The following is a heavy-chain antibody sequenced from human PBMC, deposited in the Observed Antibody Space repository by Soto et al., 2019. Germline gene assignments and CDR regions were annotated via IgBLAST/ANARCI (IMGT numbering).Heavy chain of an antibody. CDR2: ISAYNGNT. Sequence: QVQLVQSGAAVKKPGASVKVSCKASGYTFTIYGVSWVRQAPGQGLEWMGWISAYNGNTQYAKKLQGRDTMTTDTSTSTADMELRRLRTDDTAVYYCAKDRLLRATLGYWGQGTLVTGSS. CDR3: AKDRLLRATLGY. CDR1: GYTFTIYG. J-gene: IGHJ4*02. V-gene: IGHV1-18*01. D-gene: IGHD2-21*01.